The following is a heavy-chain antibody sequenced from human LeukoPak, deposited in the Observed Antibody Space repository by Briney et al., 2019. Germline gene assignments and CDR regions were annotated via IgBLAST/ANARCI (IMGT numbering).Heavy chain of an antibody. J-gene: IGHJ4*02. Sequence: GASVKVPCKASGYTFTSYGISWVRQAPGQGLEWMGWISAYNGNTNYAQKLQGRVTMTTDTSTSTAYMELRSLRSDDTAVYYCARGWPGVAATPPFDYWGQGTLVTVSS. CDR3: ARGWPGVAATPPFDY. CDR2: ISAYNGNT. CDR1: GYTFTSYG. V-gene: IGHV1-18*01. D-gene: IGHD2-15*01.